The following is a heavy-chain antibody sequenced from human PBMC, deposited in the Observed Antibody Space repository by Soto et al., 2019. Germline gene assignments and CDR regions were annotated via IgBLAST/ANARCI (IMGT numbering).Heavy chain of an antibody. J-gene: IGHJ4*02. CDR3: ARDGDSLDSEPSGFDY. D-gene: IGHD5-18*01. V-gene: IGHV3-30-3*01. Sequence: PGGSLRLSCAASGSTFSSYAMHWVRQAPGKGLEWVAVISYDGSNKYYADSVKGRSTISRDNSKNTLYLQMNSLRAEDTAVYYCARDGDSLDSEPSGFDYWGQGTLVTVSS. CDR1: GSTFSSYA. CDR2: ISYDGSNK.